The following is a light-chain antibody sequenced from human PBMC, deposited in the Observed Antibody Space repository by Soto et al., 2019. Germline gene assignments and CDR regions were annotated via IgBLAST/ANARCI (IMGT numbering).Light chain of an antibody. V-gene: IGLV6-57*01. Sequence: NFMLTQPHSVSESPGKTVIISCTRSSDSIASSYVPWYQQRPGSSPTTVIYEDNQSPSGVPDRFSASIASSSNSASLTISGLETEDEADYYCQSYDATNQVFGGGTKLTVL. J-gene: IGLJ3*02. CDR2: EDN. CDR3: QSYDATNQV. CDR1: SDSIASSY.